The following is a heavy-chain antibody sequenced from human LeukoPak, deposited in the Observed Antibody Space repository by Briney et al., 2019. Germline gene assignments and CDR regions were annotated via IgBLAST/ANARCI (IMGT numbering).Heavy chain of an antibody. Sequence: GGSLRLSCGASGFTFSSYAMTWVRQAPGKGLEWVSAITGSGDSTYNADSVKGRFTISRDNSKNMLYLQMNSLRAEDTAVYYCAKDEIFGGYYYWGQGTLVAVSS. J-gene: IGHJ4*02. CDR2: ITGSGDST. D-gene: IGHD3-3*01. CDR1: GFTFSSYA. CDR3: AKDEIFGGYYY. V-gene: IGHV3-23*01.